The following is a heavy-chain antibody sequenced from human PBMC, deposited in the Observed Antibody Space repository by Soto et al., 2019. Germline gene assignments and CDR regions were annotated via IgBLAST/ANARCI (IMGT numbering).Heavy chain of an antibody. CDR1: GGTFSSYA. CDR3: AREDYGGNSALDY. V-gene: IGHV1-69*06. J-gene: IGHJ4*02. CDR2: IIPIFGTA. Sequence: SVKVSCKASGGTFSSYAISWVRQAPGQGLEWMGGIIPIFGTANYAQKFQGRVTITADKSTSTAYMELSSLRSEDTAVYYCAREDYGGNSALDYWGQGTLVTVSS. D-gene: IGHD4-17*01.